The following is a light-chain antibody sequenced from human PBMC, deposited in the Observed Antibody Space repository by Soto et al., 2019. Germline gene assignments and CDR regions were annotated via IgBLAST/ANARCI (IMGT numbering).Light chain of an antibody. J-gene: IGKJ1*01. CDR1: QSIDSW. V-gene: IGKV1-5*03. Sequence: DIQMTQSPSTLSASIGDRVTITCRASQSIDSWLAWYQQKPGKAPKLLIYKASSLQTGVPSRFSGSGSGTEFTLTISSLQPDDFATYYRQHYNSYSRTFGQGTKVEVK. CDR3: QHYNSYSRT. CDR2: KAS.